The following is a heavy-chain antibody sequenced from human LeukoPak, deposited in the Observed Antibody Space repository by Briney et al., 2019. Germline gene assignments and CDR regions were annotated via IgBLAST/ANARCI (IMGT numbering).Heavy chain of an antibody. CDR1: GFTFSSYA. Sequence: GRSLRLSCAASGFTFSSYAMHRVRQAPGKGLEWVAVISYDGSNKYYADSVKGRFTISRDNSKNTLYLQMNSLRAEDTAVYYCATGDVLRYFDWSPFDYWGQGTLVTVSS. D-gene: IGHD3-9*01. V-gene: IGHV3-30*04. CDR3: ATGDVLRYFDWSPFDY. J-gene: IGHJ4*02. CDR2: ISYDGSNK.